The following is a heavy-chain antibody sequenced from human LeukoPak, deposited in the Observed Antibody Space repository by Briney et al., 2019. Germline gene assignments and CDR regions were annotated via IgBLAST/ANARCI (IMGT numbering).Heavy chain of an antibody. Sequence: GGSLRLSCAASGFTFSSYAMRWVRQAPGKGLEWVSAISLSGVSTYYAASVKGRFTISRDNSKNPLYLQMNSLRAEDTAVYYCAKSTRRAHAYYFDYWGQGTLVTVSS. J-gene: IGHJ4*02. V-gene: IGHV3-23*01. CDR3: AKSTRRAHAYYFDY. CDR1: GFTFSSYA. CDR2: ISLSGVST.